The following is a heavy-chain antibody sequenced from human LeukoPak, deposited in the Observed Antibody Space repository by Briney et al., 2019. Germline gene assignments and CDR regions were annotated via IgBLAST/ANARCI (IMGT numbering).Heavy chain of an antibody. CDR1: GGSISSSSYY. CDR2: IYYSGST. J-gene: IGHJ6*02. Sequence: SETLSLTCSVSGGSISSSSYYWGWIRQPPGKGLEWIGTIYYSGSTNYNPSLKSRVTISVDTSKNQFSLKLSSVTAADTAVYYCARVGTLTGYYRYYYYYGMDVWGQGTTVTVSS. CDR3: ARVGTLTGYYRYYYYYGMDV. D-gene: IGHD3-9*01. V-gene: IGHV4-39*07.